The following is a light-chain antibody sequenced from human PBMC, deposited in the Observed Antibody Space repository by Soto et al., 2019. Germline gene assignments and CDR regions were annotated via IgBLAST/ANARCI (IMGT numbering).Light chain of an antibody. CDR2: EDN. J-gene: IGLJ2*01. V-gene: IGLV6-57*04. CDR3: QSYDSSNHVV. CDR1: SGSIASNY. Sequence: NFMLTQPHSVSESPGKTVTISCTRSSGSIASNYVQWYQQRPGSAPTTVIYEDNQRPTGVPDRFSGSIDSSSTSASLTISGLKTEDEDDYYCQSYDSSNHVVFGGGTKLTVL.